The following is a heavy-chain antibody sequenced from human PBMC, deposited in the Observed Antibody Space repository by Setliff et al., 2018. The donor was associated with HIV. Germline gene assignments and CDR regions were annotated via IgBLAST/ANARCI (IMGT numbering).Heavy chain of an antibody. D-gene: IGHD3-16*01. CDR3: VRVSESGVTGLMSYFQH. CDR2: ISYDGSYK. Sequence: PGGSLRLSCAASGFTFSDYGFHWVRQAPGKGLEWVAVISYDGSYKYYADSVKGRFTISRDNSKNTLYVQMNSLRADDTAVYYCVRVSESGVTGLMSYFQHWGQGTLVTVSS. J-gene: IGHJ1*01. V-gene: IGHV3-30*19. CDR1: GFTFSDYG.